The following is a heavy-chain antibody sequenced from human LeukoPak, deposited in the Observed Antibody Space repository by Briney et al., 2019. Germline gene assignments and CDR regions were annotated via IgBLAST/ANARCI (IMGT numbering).Heavy chain of an antibody. D-gene: IGHD1-26*01. CDR3: ARDLAGARGYNWFDP. V-gene: IGHV1-69*04. Sequence: GASVKVSCKASGGTFSSYAISWVRQAPGQGLEWMGRIIPIVGIANYAQKFQGRVTITADKSTSTAYMELSSLRSEDTAVYYCARDLAGARGYNWFDPWGQGTLVTVSS. CDR1: GGTFSSYA. J-gene: IGHJ5*02. CDR2: IIPIVGIA.